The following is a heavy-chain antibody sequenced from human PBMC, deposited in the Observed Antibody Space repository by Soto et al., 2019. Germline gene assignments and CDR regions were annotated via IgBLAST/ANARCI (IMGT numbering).Heavy chain of an antibody. J-gene: IGHJ4*02. CDR3: ATHYYGDYVEYFDY. V-gene: IGHV4-59*01. D-gene: IGHD4-17*01. CDR2: IYYSGST. Sequence: SETLSLTCTVSGGSISSYYWSWIRQPPGKGLEWIGYIYYSGSTNYNPSLKSRVTISVDTSKNQFSLKLSSVTAADTAVYYCATHYYGDYVEYFDYWGQGTLVTVSS. CDR1: GGSISSYY.